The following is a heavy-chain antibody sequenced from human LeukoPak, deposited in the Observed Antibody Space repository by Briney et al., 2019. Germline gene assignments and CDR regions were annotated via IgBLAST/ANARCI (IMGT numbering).Heavy chain of an antibody. V-gene: IGHV4-38-2*02. CDR2: IYHSGST. J-gene: IGHJ5*02. Sequence: SETLSLTCTVSGYSISSGYYWGWIRQPPGKGLEWIGSIYHSGSTYYNPSLKSRVTISVDTSKNQFSLKLSSVTAADTAVYDCAREDTMIAAWGQGTLVTVSS. CDR3: AREDTMIAA. D-gene: IGHD3-22*01. CDR1: GYSISSGYY.